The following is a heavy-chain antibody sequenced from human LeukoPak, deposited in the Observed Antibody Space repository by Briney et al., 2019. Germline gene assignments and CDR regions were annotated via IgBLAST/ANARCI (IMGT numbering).Heavy chain of an antibody. D-gene: IGHD5-12*01. CDR2: INPNSGGT. CDR1: GYTFTGYY. Sequence: GASVKVSCKASGYTFTGYYMHWVRQAPGQGLEWMGWINPNSGGTNFAQKFQGRVTMTRDTSISTAYMELSRLRSDDTAVYYCVRSSGYDRFDYWGQGTLVTVSS. V-gene: IGHV1-2*02. J-gene: IGHJ4*02. CDR3: VRSSGYDRFDY.